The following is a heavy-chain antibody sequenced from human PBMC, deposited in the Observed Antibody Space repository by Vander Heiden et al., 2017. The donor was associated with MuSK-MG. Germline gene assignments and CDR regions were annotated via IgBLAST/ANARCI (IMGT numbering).Heavy chain of an antibody. CDR1: GFTFSSYS. J-gene: IGHJ4*02. V-gene: IGHV3-21*01. D-gene: IGHD2-2*01. CDR2: ISSSSSYI. Sequence: EVQLVESGGGLVKPGGSLRLSCAASGFTFSSYSMNWVRQAPGKGLEWVSSISSSSSYIYYADSVKGRFTISRDNAKNSLYLQMNSLRAEDTAVYYCARSKGTSRSFDYWGQGTLVTVSS. CDR3: ARSKGTSRSFDY.